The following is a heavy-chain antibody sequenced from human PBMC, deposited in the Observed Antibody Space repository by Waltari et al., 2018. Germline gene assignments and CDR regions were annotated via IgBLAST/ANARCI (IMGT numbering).Heavy chain of an antibody. V-gene: IGHV1-69-2*01. CDR2: VDPEDGET. D-gene: IGHD6-19*01. J-gene: IGHJ3*01. CDR1: GYTFSVYY. Sequence: EVQLLQSGAELKEPGTTVRTPCKVSGYTFSVYYIHCVQQAPGKGLRWMGLVDPEDGETIYADNFQGRVTISADTSTDTAFMELSSLRSEDTAVFYCATALGDSSSASRPFDFWGQGTMITVSS. CDR3: ATALGDSSSASRPFDF.